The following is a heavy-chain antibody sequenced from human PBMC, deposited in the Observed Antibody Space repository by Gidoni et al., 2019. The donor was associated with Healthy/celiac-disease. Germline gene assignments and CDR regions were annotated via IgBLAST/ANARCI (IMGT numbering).Heavy chain of an antibody. CDR3: ARVFPSYYYGMDV. J-gene: IGHJ6*02. D-gene: IGHD3-3*01. V-gene: IGHV3-21*01. CDR2: ISSSSSYI. CDR1: GLTFSSYS. Sequence: EVQLVESGGGLVKPGGYLRLSCAASGLTFSSYSMNWVRQAPGKGLEWVSSISSSSSYIYYADSVKGRFTISRDNAKNSLYLQMNSLRAEDTAVYYCARVFPSYYYGMDVWGQGTTVTVSS.